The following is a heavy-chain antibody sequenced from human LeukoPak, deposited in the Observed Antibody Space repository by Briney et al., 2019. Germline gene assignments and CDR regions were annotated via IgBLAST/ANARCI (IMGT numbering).Heavy chain of an antibody. CDR1: RVTFTNST. Sequence: SVKVSCKTSRVTFTNSTLNWVRQAPGQGLEWMGRVIPLFGTSNYAPKFRGRVSITADTSTSTAYLEMSSLTSDDTALCYCARGSYFDVLSGFYYSHMDVWGEGTTVTVS. CDR2: VIPLFGTS. J-gene: IGHJ6*03. V-gene: IGHV1-69*08. CDR3: ARGSYFDVLSGFYYSHMDV. D-gene: IGHD3-3*01.